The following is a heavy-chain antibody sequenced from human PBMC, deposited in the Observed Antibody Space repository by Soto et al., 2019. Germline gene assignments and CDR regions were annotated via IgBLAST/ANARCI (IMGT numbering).Heavy chain of an antibody. D-gene: IGHD3-22*01. CDR1: GGSISSGGYY. CDR3: ARVPQYYYDTPSGPGAFDI. V-gene: IGHV4-31*03. Sequence: SETLSLTCTVSGGSISSGGYYWSWIRQHPGKGLEWIGYIYYSGSAYYNPSLKSRVTISVDTSKNQFSLKLSSVTAADTAVYYCARVPQYYYDTPSGPGAFDIWGQGTVVTVSS. J-gene: IGHJ3*02. CDR2: IYYSGSA.